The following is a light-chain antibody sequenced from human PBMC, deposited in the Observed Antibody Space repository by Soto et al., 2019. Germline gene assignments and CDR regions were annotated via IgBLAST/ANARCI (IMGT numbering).Light chain of an antibody. V-gene: IGKV3-15*01. CDR3: QQYNNWPLT. J-gene: IGKJ4*01. Sequence: EIVMTQSPATLSVSPGERATLSCRASQSVSINLAWYQQRPGQAPRLLIYGASTRATGIPASFSGSGSGTEFTLTISSLQSEDFAAYYCQQYNNWPLTFGGGTKVEIK. CDR1: QSVSIN. CDR2: GAS.